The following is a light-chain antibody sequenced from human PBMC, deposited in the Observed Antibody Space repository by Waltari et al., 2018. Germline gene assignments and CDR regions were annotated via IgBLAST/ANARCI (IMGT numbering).Light chain of an antibody. CDR1: SSDIGFYNF. CDR3: AAYTSANTVV. Sequence: QSALTQPASVSGSPGQSITISCAGTSSDIGFYNFVSWYHQHPGKAPNRMIYDVARWPAGVSHRFSGSKSGNTASLTISGLQAEDDADYYCAAYTSANTVVFGGGTKVTVL. V-gene: IGLV2-14*01. CDR2: DVA. J-gene: IGLJ2*01.